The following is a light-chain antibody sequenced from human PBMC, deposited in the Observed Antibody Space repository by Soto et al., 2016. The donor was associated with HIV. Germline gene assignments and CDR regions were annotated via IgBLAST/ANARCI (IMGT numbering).Light chain of an antibody. J-gene: IGLJ2*01. CDR3: QVWDANSDHRGV. V-gene: IGLV3-21*04. CDR1: NIGREY. Sequence: SYELTQPPSVSVAPGKTATITCGGNNIGREYVYWYQQKLGQAPVLVVPYDSDRPSGIPERFSGSHSGNTATLTISRVEAGDEADYYCQVWDANSDHRGVFGGGTKLTVL. CDR2: YDS.